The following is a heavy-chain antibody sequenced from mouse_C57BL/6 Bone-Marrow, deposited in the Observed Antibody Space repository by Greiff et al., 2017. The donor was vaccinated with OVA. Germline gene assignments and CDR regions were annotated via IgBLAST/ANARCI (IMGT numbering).Heavy chain of an antibody. CDR1: GYTFTSYW. CDR2: IYPGSGST. V-gene: IGHV1-55*01. D-gene: IGHD2-3*01. Sequence: VQLQQPGAELVKPGASVKMSCKASGYTFTSYWITWVKQRPGQGLEWIGDIYPGSGSTNYNEKFKSKATLTVVTSSSTAYMQLSSLTSEDSAVYYCARGGWLLRAMDYWGQGTSVTVSS. J-gene: IGHJ4*01. CDR3: ARGGWLLRAMDY.